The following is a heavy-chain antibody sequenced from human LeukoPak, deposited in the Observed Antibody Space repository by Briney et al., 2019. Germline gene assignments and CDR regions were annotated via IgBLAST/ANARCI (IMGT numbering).Heavy chain of an antibody. V-gene: IGHV3-13*01. CDR1: GFTFSSYA. CDR3: ARVFGSRMISGSFDI. Sequence: GGSLRLSCAASGFTFSSYAMHWVRQPTGKGLEWVSSIGTAGDTYYPGSVTGRLTISRENAKKSLYLQMNSLRAEDTAVYYCARVFGSRMISGSFDIWGRGTVVTVSS. CDR2: IGTAGDT. J-gene: IGHJ3*02. D-gene: IGHD3-10*01.